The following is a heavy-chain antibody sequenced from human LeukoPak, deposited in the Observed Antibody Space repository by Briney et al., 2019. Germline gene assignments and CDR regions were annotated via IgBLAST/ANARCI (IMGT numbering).Heavy chain of an antibody. D-gene: IGHD6-19*01. J-gene: IGHJ4*02. Sequence: GASVKVSCKASGYTFTGYYMHWVRQAPGQGLEWMGRINPNSGGTNYAQKFQGRVTMTRDTSISTAYMELSRLRSDDTAVYYCAGERIAVAGLMFDYWGQGTLVTVSS. CDR3: AGERIAVAGLMFDY. V-gene: IGHV1-2*06. CDR1: GYTFTGYY. CDR2: INPNSGGT.